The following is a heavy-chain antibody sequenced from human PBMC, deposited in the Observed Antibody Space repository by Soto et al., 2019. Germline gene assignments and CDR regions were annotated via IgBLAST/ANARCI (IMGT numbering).Heavy chain of an antibody. J-gene: IGHJ4*02. CDR1: GGSFSGYY. Sequence: TLSLTCAVYGGSFSGYYWSWIRQPPGKGLEWIGEINHSGSTNYNPSLKSRVTISVDTSKNQFSLKLSSVTAADTAVYYCARGSKSGYSYGYYFDYWGQGTLVTVSS. D-gene: IGHD5-18*01. CDR2: INHSGST. CDR3: ARGSKSGYSYGYYFDY. V-gene: IGHV4-34*01.